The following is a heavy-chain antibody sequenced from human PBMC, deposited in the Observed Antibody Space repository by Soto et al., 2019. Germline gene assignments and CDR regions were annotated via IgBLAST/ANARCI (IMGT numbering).Heavy chain of an antibody. Sequence: GGSLRLSCAASGSTFSSYWMSWVRQAPGKGLEWVANIKQDGSEKYYVDSVKGRFTISRDNAKNSLYLQMNSLRAEDTAVYYCARDVITWENWNDIPYYYYGMDVWGQGTTVTVSS. CDR2: IKQDGSEK. CDR1: GSTFSSYW. D-gene: IGHD1-1*01. V-gene: IGHV3-7*01. CDR3: ARDVITWENWNDIPYYYYGMDV. J-gene: IGHJ6*02.